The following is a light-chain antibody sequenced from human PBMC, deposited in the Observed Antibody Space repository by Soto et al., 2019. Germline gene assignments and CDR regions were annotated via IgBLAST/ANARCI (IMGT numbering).Light chain of an antibody. CDR3: QQYGRSPFT. CDR2: GAS. J-gene: IGKJ3*01. V-gene: IGKV3-20*01. CDR1: QSVSSNY. Sequence: IVMKQSPGTLSFYKGETATLSCRASQSVSSNYVAWFHQKPGQAPRLLIYGASSRATGVPDRFSASGSGTDFTLTISRLEPEDFAVYYCQQYGRSPFTFGPGTKVDIK.